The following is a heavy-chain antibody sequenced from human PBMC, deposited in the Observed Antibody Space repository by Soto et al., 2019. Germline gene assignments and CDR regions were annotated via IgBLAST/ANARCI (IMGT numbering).Heavy chain of an antibody. Sequence: SETLCLTCAVYGGTFSGYYWSWIRQPPGKGLEWIGEINHSGSTNYNPSLKSRATISVDTSKNQFSLKLSSVTAAVTAVYYCPRIPDLCGGSDDRSFFEYWGQGTRVTVSP. CDR1: GGTFSGYY. CDR2: INHSGST. V-gene: IGHV4-34*01. CDR3: PRIPDLCGGSDDRSFFEY. J-gene: IGHJ4*02. D-gene: IGHD1-26*01.